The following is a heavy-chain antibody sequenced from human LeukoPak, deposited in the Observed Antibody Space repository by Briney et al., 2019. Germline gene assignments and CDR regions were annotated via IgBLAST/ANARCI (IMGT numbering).Heavy chain of an antibody. CDR3: ARDHAAWSSGWYGWSYYYCYGMDV. D-gene: IGHD6-19*01. CDR2: ISAYNGNT. V-gene: IGHV1-18*01. J-gene: IGHJ6*02. Sequence: ASVNVSCKASGYTFTSYGINGVRQAPGHGLEWMGWISAYNGNTNYSQKLQGRGTMTTDTSTSTASMELRSLRSDDPAVSYCARDHAAWSSGWYGWSYYYCYGMDVWGQGPAVTVSS. CDR1: GYTFTSYG.